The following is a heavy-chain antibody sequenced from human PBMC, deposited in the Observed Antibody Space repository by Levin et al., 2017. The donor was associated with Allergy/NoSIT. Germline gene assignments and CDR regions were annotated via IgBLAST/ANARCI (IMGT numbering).Heavy chain of an antibody. CDR1: GFTFSSYG. D-gene: IGHD2-21*02. J-gene: IGHJ6*03. CDR2: ISYDGSNK. CDR3: AKAGGAAERQCLVDCSSIYMDV. V-gene: IGHV3-30*18. Sequence: GGSLRLSCAASGFTFSSYGMHWVRQAPGKGLEWVAVISYDGSNKYYADSVKGRFTISRDNSKNTLYLQMNSLRAEDTVVDYCAKAGGAAERQCLVDCSSIYMDVWGKGTTVTVSS.